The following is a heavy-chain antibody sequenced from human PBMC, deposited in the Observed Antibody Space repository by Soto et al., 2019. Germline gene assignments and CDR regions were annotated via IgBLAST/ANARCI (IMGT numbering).Heavy chain of an antibody. CDR2: IYYSGST. J-gene: IGHJ3*01. V-gene: IGHV4-39*01. D-gene: IGHD6-13*01. CDR1: GGSISSSSYY. CDR3: ARYKSRGAAAGTEEDAFDL. Sequence: QLQLQESGPGLVKPSETLSLTCTVSGGSISSSSYYWGWIRQPPGKGLEWVGSIYYSGSTYYNPSLKSRVTIPEDTAKNQCSLDPGTETAAGTAVDYCARYKSRGAAAGTEEDAFDLWGLGTMVTGSS.